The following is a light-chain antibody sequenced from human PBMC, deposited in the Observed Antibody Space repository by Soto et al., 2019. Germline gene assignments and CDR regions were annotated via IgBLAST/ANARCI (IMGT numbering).Light chain of an antibody. CDR2: DAS. CDR1: QSISSY. V-gene: IGKV3-15*01. Sequence: EIVMTQSPATLSVSPGERATLSCRASQSISSYLAWYQQKPGQAPRLLIYDASTRATGIPARFSGSGSGTEFTLTISSLQSEDFAVYYCQHYNNLPLAFGGGTKVEIK. J-gene: IGKJ4*01. CDR3: QHYNNLPLA.